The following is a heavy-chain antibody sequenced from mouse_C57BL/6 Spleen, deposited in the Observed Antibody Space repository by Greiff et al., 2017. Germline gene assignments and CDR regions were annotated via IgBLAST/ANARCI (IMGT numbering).Heavy chain of an antibody. V-gene: IGHV1-7*01. D-gene: IGHD1-1*01. CDR3: ARGGSSYEDYFDY. J-gene: IGHJ2*01. CDR2: INPSSGYT. Sequence: QVTLKESGAELAKPGASVKLSCKASGYTFTSYWMHWVKQRPGQGLEWIGYINPSSGYTKYNQKFKDKATLTADKSSSTAYMQLSSLTYEDSAVYYCARGGSSYEDYFDYWGQGTTLTVSS. CDR1: GYTFTSYW.